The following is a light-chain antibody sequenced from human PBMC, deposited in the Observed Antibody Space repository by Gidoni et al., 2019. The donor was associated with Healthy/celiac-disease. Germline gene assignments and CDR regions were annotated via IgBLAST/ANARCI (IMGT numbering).Light chain of an antibody. CDR2: KAS. J-gene: IGKJ5*01. CDR3: QQYNSYPIT. V-gene: IGKV1-5*03. Sequence: DIQMTQSPSTLSASVGDRVTITCRASQSISIWLAWYQQKPGKAPTLLIYKASSLESGVTSRFSGSGSGTEFTITIRRLQPDDFETYYCQQYNSYPITFGQGTRLEIK. CDR1: QSISIW.